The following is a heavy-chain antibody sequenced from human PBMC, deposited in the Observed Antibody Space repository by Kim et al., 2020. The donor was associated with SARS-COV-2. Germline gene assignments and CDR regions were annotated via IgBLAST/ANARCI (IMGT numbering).Heavy chain of an antibody. Sequence: GGSLRLSCAASGFTFSSYWMSWVRQAPGKGLEWVANIKQDGSEKYYVDSVKGRFTISRDNAKNSLYLQMNSLRAEDTAVYYCARDYLTYYDFWSGYYPLDYWGQGTLVTVSS. CDR3: ARDYLTYYDFWSGYYPLDY. CDR2: IKQDGSEK. V-gene: IGHV3-7*01. CDR1: GFTFSSYW. D-gene: IGHD3-3*01. J-gene: IGHJ4*02.